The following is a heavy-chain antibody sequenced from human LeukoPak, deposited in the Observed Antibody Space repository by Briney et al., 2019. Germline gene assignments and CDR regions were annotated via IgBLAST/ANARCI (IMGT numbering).Heavy chain of an antibody. D-gene: IGHD1-1*01. CDR2: INHSGST. J-gene: IGHJ4*02. CDR3: ARFPHPAGTSFDY. CDR1: GGSFSGYY. Sequence: PSETLSLTCAVYGGSFSGYYWSWIRQPPGKGLEWIGEINHSGSTNYNPSLKSRVTISVDTSKNQFSLKLSSVTAADTAVYYCARFPHPAGTSFDYWGQGTLVTVSS. V-gene: IGHV4-34*01.